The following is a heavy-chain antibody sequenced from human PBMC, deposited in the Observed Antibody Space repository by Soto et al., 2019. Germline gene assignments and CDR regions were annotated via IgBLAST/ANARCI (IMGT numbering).Heavy chain of an antibody. V-gene: IGHV4-34*01. CDR2: INHSGST. J-gene: IGHJ4*02. CDR1: GASISSYY. CDR3: ARAPDKYYFDS. Sequence: SDTLSLTCTFSGASISSYYLSWIRQPPGKGPEWIGDINHSGSTNYHPSLKSRVTXSVDTSKNQFSLKLRSVTAADMAVFYCARAPDKYYFDSWGQGTLVTVSS.